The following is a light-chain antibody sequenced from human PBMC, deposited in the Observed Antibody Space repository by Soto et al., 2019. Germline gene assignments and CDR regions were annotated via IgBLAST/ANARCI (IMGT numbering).Light chain of an antibody. J-gene: IGKJ3*01. V-gene: IGKV1-5*01. CDR2: DAS. CDR3: KQYNPYSGT. CDR1: QNIERY. Sequence: DIQMTQSPSTLSASVGDRVTITCRASQNIERYMAWYQQKPGRAPSLIIYDASTLERGVPSRFSGSGSATEFHTNIKSMQTADFDTYYRKQYNPYSGTFGPGTNVDIK.